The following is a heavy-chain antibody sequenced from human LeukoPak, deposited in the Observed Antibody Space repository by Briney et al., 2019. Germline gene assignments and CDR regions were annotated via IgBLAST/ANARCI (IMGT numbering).Heavy chain of an antibody. V-gene: IGHV3-7*05. D-gene: IGHD3-10*01. CDR1: GFTFSSYW. J-gene: IGHJ4*02. CDR3: ATGSHLDY. CDR2: IKQDGSEK. Sequence: GGSLRLSCAASGFTFSSYWMNWVRQAPGKGLEWVANIKQDGSEKYYVDSVKGRFTISRDNAMNSLYLQMNSLRTEDTAVYYCATGSHLDYWGQGTLVTVSS.